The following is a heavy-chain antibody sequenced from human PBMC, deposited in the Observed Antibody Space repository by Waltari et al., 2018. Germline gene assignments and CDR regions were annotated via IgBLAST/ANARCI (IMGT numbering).Heavy chain of an antibody. CDR1: GYSFTSYW. D-gene: IGHD6-13*01. CDR3: ARSGSIAAAGTLDWFDP. V-gene: IGHV5-10-1*01. Sequence: EVQLVQSGAEVKKPGESLRISCKGSGYSFTSYWISWVRQMPGKGREWVGRIDPSDSYTHYSPSFQGPVTISADKSISTAYLQWSSLKASDTAMYYCARSGSIAAAGTLDWFDPWGQGTLVTVSS. J-gene: IGHJ5*02. CDR2: IDPSDSYT.